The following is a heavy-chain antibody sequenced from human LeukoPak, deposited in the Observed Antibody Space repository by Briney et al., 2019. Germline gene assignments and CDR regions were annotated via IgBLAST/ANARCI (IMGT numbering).Heavy chain of an antibody. CDR1: GYTFTGYY. V-gene: IGHV1-2*06. CDR2: INPNSGGT. D-gene: IGHD3-9*01. Sequence: ASVKVSCKASGYTFTGYYMHWVRQAPGQGLGWMGRINPNSGGTNYAQKFQGRVTMTMDTSISTAYMELSRLRSDDTAVYYCARTSHYDILTGYLVYYFDYWGQGTLVTVSS. CDR3: ARTSHYDILTGYLVYYFDY. J-gene: IGHJ4*02.